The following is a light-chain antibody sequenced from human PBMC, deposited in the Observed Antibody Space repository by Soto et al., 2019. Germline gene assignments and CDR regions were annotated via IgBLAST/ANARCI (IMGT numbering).Light chain of an antibody. CDR3: QQYGSSPIT. Sequence: EIVLTQSPGTLSLSPGERATLSCRASQSVSSNYLAWYQQKPGQAPRVLIYVASSRATGIPDRFSGSGSGTDFTLTISRLEPEDFAVYYCQQYGSSPITFSQGTRLEIK. V-gene: IGKV3-20*01. J-gene: IGKJ5*01. CDR2: VAS. CDR1: QSVSSNY.